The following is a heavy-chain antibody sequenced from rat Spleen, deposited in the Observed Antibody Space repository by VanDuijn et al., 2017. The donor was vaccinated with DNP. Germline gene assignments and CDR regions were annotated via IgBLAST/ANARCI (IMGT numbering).Heavy chain of an antibody. CDR3: ARWGSSYIPGGFAY. D-gene: IGHD1-12*01. V-gene: IGHV3-3*01. CDR1: GYSITSNY. Sequence: EVRLQESGPGLVKPSQSLSLTCSVTGYSITSNYWAWIRKFPGNKLEWMGYINSAGSTNYNPSLKSRISITRDTSKNQFFLQLNSVTAEDTATYYCARWGSSYIPGGFAYWGQGTLVTVSS. CDR2: INSAGST. J-gene: IGHJ3*01.